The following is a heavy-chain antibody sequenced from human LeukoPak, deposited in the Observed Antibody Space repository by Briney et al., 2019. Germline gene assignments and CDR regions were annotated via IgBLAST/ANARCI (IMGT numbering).Heavy chain of an antibody. CDR1: GGTFSSYA. J-gene: IGHJ5*02. D-gene: IGHD2-2*01. V-gene: IGHV1-69*01. CDR2: IIPIFGTA. Sequence: SVKVSCKASGGTFSSYAISWVRQAPGQGLEWMGGIIPIFGTANYAQKFQGRVTITADESTSTAYMELSSLRSEDMAVYYCAREVVPAAPTNWFDPWGQGTLVTVSS. CDR3: AREVVPAAPTNWFDP.